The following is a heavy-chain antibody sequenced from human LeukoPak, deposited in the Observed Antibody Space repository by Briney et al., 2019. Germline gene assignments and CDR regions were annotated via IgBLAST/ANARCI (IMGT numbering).Heavy chain of an antibody. V-gene: IGHV3-48*01. CDR3: AREKYSGSYYDY. CDR2: ISSGSSII. Sequence: GVSLRLSCAASGFIFSVYRMNWVRQAPWKGLEWLSYISSGSSIIYYADSVKGRFTVSRDDAKNSLFLQLNSLRVEDTAVYYCAREKYSGSYYDYWGHGTLVTVSS. CDR1: GFIFSVYR. D-gene: IGHD1-26*01. J-gene: IGHJ4*03.